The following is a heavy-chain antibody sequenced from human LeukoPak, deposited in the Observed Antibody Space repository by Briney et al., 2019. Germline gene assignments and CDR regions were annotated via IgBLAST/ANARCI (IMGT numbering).Heavy chain of an antibody. D-gene: IGHD6-6*01. J-gene: IGHJ4*02. CDR2: IYYSGNT. CDR3: ARLSSSSFRGDY. Sequence: PSETLFLTCIVSGVSISSTTYYWGWIRQPPGKRLEWIGSIYYSGNTYYNPSLKSRVTISIDTSKNQFSLKLSSVTAADTAVYYCARLSSSSFRGDYWGQGTLVTVSS. CDR1: GVSISSTTYY. V-gene: IGHV4-39*01.